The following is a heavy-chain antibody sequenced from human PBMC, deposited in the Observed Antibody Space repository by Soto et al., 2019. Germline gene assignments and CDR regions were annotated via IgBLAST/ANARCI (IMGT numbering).Heavy chain of an antibody. CDR3: VKGGLTLYCDSDCYMGGFDF. CDR2: ISRSGSNI. CDR1: GFTFSSYA. D-gene: IGHD2-21*02. Sequence: GGSLRLSCSASGFTFSSYALHWVRQAPGKGLEYFSGISRSGSNIYHADSVRGRFTISRDNSENTMFLQMSSLRLEDTAVYYRVKGGLTLYCDSDCYMGGFDFWGQGTLVTVSS. J-gene: IGHJ4*02. V-gene: IGHV3-64D*08.